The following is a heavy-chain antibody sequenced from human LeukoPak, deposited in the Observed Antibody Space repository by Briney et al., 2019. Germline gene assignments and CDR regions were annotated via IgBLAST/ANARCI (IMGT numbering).Heavy chain of an antibody. D-gene: IGHD3-10*01. J-gene: IGHJ6*03. Sequence: GGSLRLSCAASGFTFSSYAMSWFRQAPGKGLEWVSAISGSGGSTYYADSVKGRFTISRDNSKNTLYLQMNSLRAEDTAVYYCAKEPFGDRDYDFVQGFYYMDVWGKGTTVTVSS. CDR1: GFTFSSYA. V-gene: IGHV3-23*01. CDR3: AKEPFGDRDYDFVQGFYYMDV. CDR2: ISGSGGST.